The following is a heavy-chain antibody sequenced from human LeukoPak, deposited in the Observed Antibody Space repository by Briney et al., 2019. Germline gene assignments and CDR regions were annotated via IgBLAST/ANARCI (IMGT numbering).Heavy chain of an antibody. CDR3: AREVGDGYNAHFDY. V-gene: IGHV1-8*03. J-gene: IGHJ4*02. CDR1: GYTFTRYD. D-gene: IGHD5-24*01. Sequence: GASVKVSCKASGYTFTRYDINWVRQATGQGLEWMGWMNPNSGNTGYAQKFQGRVTITRNTSISTAYMELSSLRSEDTAVYYCAREVGDGYNAHFDYWGQGTLVTVSS. CDR2: MNPNSGNT.